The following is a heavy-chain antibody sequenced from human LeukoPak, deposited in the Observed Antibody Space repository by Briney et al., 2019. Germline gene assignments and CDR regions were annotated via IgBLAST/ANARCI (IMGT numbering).Heavy chain of an antibody. CDR2: IYSGGST. D-gene: IGHD6-19*01. J-gene: IGHJ4*02. Sequence: GGSLRLSCTASGFTVSSSYMSWVRQAPGKGLEWVSVIYSGGSTYYADSVKGRFTISRDNSKNTLYLQMNSLRAEDTAVYYCARALAVASYFDYWGQGTLVTVSS. CDR3: ARALAVASYFDY. V-gene: IGHV3-53*01. CDR1: GFTVSSSY.